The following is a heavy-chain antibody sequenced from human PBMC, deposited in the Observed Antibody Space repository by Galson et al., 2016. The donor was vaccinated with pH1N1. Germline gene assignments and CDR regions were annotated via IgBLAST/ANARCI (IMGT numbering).Heavy chain of an antibody. Sequence: SLRLSCAASGSGFAFSGYSMSWVRQAPGKGLEWVSSISGSGGATYYADSVKGRFTVSRDNSMNTLYLQMSSLRADDTAVYYCAKCGPMDHWYFDLWGRGTLVTVSS. J-gene: IGHJ2*01. D-gene: IGHD2-21*01. CDR3: AKCGPMDHWYFDL. V-gene: IGHV3-23*01. CDR1: GSGFAFSGYS. CDR2: ISGSGGAT.